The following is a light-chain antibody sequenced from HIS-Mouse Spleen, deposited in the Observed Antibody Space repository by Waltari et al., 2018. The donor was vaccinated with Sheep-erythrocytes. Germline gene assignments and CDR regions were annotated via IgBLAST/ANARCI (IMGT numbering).Light chain of an antibody. CDR1: SSNIGSNY. Sequence: QSVLTQPPSASGTPGQRVTISCSGSSSNIGSNYVYWYQQLPGTAPKLLIYRNNHRPSAGPDRFSGSKSGTSASLAISGLRSEDEADYYCAAWDDSLSGPVFGGGTKLTVL. CDR3: AAWDDSLSGPV. CDR2: RNN. J-gene: IGLJ3*02. V-gene: IGLV1-47*01.